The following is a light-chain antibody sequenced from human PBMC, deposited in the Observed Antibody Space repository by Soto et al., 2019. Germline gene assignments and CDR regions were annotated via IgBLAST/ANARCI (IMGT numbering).Light chain of an antibody. Sequence: QSVLTQPASVSGSPGQSITISCTGTSSDVGAYDYVSWYQQHPDKAPKLMIYEVSNRPSGVSNRFSGSKSVTATLTISGLQADDEADYYCSSYTSSSTRVFGTGTKVTVL. J-gene: IGLJ1*01. V-gene: IGLV2-14*03. CDR3: SSYTSSSTRV. CDR2: EVS. CDR1: SSDVGAYDY.